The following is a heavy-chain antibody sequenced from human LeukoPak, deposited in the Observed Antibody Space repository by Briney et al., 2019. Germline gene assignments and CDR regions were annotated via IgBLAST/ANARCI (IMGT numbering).Heavy chain of an antibody. CDR1: GGSISSYY. CDR3: ARQAGRYCSSTSCYTGGP. Sequence: SETLSLTCTVSGGSISSYYWSWIRQPAGKGLEWIGRIYYSGSTNYNPSLKSRVTISVDTSKNQFSLKLSSVTAADTAVYYCARQAGRYCSSTSCYTGGPWGQGTLVTVSS. CDR2: IYYSGST. D-gene: IGHD2-2*02. V-gene: IGHV4-4*07. J-gene: IGHJ5*02.